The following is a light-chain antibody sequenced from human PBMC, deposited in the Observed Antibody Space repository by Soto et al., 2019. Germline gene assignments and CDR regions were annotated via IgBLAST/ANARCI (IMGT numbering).Light chain of an antibody. CDR1: QSVSSN. CDR3: QQYNNWPEGIT. CDR2: GAS. J-gene: IGKJ4*01. Sequence: EIVMTQSPATLSVSPGERATLSCRASQSVSSNLACYQQKPGQAPRLLIYGASTRATGIPARFSGSGSGTEFTLTISSLQSEDFAVYYCQQYNNWPEGITFGGGTKVEIK. V-gene: IGKV3-15*01.